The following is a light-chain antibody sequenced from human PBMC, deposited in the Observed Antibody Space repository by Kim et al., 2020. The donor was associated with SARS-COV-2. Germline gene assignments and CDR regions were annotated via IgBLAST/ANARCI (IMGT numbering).Light chain of an antibody. CDR1: KLGDKY. J-gene: IGLJ1*01. CDR2: QDS. CDR3: QAWDSSTGV. V-gene: IGLV3-1*01. Sequence: SYELTRPPSVSVSPGQTASITCSGDKLGDKYACWYQQKPGQSPVLVIYQDSKRPSGIPERFSGSNSGNTATLTISGTQPMDEADYYCQAWDSSTGVFGTGTKVTVL.